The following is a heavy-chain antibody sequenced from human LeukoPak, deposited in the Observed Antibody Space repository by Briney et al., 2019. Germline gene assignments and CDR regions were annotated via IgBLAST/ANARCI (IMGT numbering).Heavy chain of an antibody. CDR3: ARGKTDQQGWLTYYYYMDV. V-gene: IGHV3-30*02. CDR2: IRYDGSNK. Sequence: PGGSLRLSCAASGFTFSSYGMHWVRQAPGKGLEWVAFIRYDGSNKYYADSVKGRFTISRDNPKNTLYLQMNSLRPEDTALYYCARGKTDQQGWLTYYYYMDVWGKGTTVTVSS. J-gene: IGHJ6*03. CDR1: GFTFSSYG. D-gene: IGHD6-19*01.